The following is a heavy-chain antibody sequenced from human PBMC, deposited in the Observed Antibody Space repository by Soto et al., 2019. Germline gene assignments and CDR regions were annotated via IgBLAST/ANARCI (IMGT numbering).Heavy chain of an antibody. CDR1: GGSFSGYY. CDR3: ARDSHDILSGPAWVWYFDI. Sequence: QVQLQQWGAGPLRPLETLSLTCGVSGGSFSGYYWAWIRQSPGKGLEWIGEINDRGSINYNPTLKSRVSISVDTSKNHYSLNLRSVTAAYTAVYYCARDSHDILSGPAWVWYFDIWGRGSLVTVSS. J-gene: IGHJ2*01. CDR2: INDRGSI. D-gene: IGHD3-9*01. V-gene: IGHV4-34*01.